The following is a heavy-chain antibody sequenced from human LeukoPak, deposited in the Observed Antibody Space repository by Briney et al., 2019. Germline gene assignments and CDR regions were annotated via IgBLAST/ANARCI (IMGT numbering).Heavy chain of an antibody. J-gene: IGHJ4*02. CDR2: IWYDGSNK. D-gene: IGHD3-10*01. CDR3: ARWGSGKSFDY. Sequence: GGSLRLSCAASGLIFSGYGMHWVRQAPGKGLEWVAVIWYDGSNKYYTDSVKGRFTISRDNSKNTLYLQMNSLRVEDTAVYYCARWGSGKSFDYWGQGTLVAVSS. CDR1: GLIFSGYG. V-gene: IGHV3-33*01.